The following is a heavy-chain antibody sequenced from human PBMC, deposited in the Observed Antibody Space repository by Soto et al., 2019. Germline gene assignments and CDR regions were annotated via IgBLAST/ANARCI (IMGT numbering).Heavy chain of an antibody. CDR2: ISSSGSTI. Sequence: LRLSCAASGFTFSDYYMSWIRQAPGKGLEWVSYISSSGSTIYYADSVKGRFTISRDNAKSSLYLQMNSLRAEDTAVYYCARSGLWFGELSPTSGFDPWGQGTLVTVSS. V-gene: IGHV3-11*01. D-gene: IGHD3-10*01. CDR3: ARSGLWFGELSPTSGFDP. CDR1: GFTFSDYY. J-gene: IGHJ5*02.